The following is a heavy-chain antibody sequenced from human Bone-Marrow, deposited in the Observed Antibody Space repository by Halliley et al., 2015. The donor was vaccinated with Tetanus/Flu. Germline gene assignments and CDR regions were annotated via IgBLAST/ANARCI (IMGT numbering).Heavy chain of an antibody. CDR1: GGSISSGGYY. V-gene: IGHV4-30-4*01. J-gene: IGHJ5*02. CDR3: ARASPTPMTGTGNWFDP. D-gene: IGHD1-20*01. CDR2: IYYSGST. Sequence: TLSLTCDVSGGSISSGGYYWSWIRQSPGKGLEWIGYIYYSGSTYYNPSLKSRVTISVDTSKSQFSLKLTSVTAADTAVYYCARASPTPMTGTGNWFDPWGQGTLVTVSS.